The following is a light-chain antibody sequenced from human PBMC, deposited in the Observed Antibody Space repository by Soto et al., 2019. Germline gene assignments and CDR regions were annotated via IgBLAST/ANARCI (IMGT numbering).Light chain of an antibody. V-gene: IGLV2-14*01. J-gene: IGLJ1*01. Sequence: QSALTQPASVSGSPGQSITISCTGTSSDVGGYKYVSWYQQHPGKAPKLMIYDVSYRPSGVSNRFSGSKSGNTASLTISGLQAEDEADYYCSSYTSSSTPDFGTGTKLTVL. CDR2: DVS. CDR1: SSDVGGYKY. CDR3: SSYTSSSTPD.